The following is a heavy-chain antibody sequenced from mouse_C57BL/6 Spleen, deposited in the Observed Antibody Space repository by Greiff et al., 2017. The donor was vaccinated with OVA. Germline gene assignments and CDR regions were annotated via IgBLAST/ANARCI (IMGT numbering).Heavy chain of an antibody. J-gene: IGHJ3*01. CDR1: GYTFTSYW. Sequence: QVQLQQPGAELVKPGASVKLSCKASGYTFTSYWMHWVKQRPGQGLEWIGMIHPNSGSTNYNEKFKSKATLTVDKSSSTAYMQLSSLTSEDSAVYYCARPGDGYPIFAYRGQGTLVTVSA. D-gene: IGHD2-3*01. CDR2: IHPNSGST. V-gene: IGHV1-64*01. CDR3: ARPGDGYPIFAY.